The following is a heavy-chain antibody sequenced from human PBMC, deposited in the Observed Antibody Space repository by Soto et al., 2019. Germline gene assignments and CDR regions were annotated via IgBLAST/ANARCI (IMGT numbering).Heavy chain of an antibody. CDR2: ISSSSSTI. J-gene: IGHJ4*02. V-gene: IGHV3-48*01. CDR1: GFTFSSYS. D-gene: IGHD6-13*01. Sequence: EVQLVESGGGLVQPGGSLRLSCAASGFTFSSYSMNWVRQAPGKGLEWVSYISSSSSTIYYADSVKGRFTISRDNAKNLLYLQWNLLRAEITAVYYCARDLAAAILDYWRQGTLVTVPS. CDR3: ARDLAAAILDY.